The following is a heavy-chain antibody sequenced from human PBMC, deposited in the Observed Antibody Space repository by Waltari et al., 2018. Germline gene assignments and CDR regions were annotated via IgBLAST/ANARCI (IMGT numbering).Heavy chain of an antibody. CDR1: GFTFSSYS. D-gene: IGHD6-6*01. CDR2: ISSSSSYI. Sequence: EVQLVESGGGLVMPGGSLRLSCAASGFTFSSYSMNWVRQAPGKGLEWVASISSSSSYIYYADSVKGRFTISRDSAKNSLYLKMNSLRAEDAAVCYCARGWYGSSSEDWFGPWGQGTLVTVSS. CDR3: ARGWYGSSSEDWFGP. J-gene: IGHJ5*02. V-gene: IGHV3-21*01.